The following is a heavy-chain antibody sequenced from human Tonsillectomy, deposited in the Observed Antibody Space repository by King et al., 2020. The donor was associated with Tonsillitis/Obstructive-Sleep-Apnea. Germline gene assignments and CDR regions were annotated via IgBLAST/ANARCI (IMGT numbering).Heavy chain of an antibody. CDR2: IYYSGST. CDR1: GGSISSYY. V-gene: IGHV4-59*01. Sequence: VQLQESGPGLVKPSETLSLTCTVSGGSISSYYWSWIRQPPGKGLEWIGYIYYSGSTNYNPSLKSRVTISVDTSKNQFSLKLSSVTAADTAVYYCARRKGDIVVVPADTTPNYYYYMDVWGKGTTVTVSS. J-gene: IGHJ6*03. CDR3: ARRKGDIVVVPADTTPNYYYYMDV. D-gene: IGHD2-2*01.